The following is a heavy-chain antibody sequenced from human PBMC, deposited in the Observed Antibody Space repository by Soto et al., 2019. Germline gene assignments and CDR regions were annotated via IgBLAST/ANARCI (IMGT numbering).Heavy chain of an antibody. Sequence: QVQLVQSGAEVKKPGSSVKVSCKASGGTFSSYAISWVRQAPGQGLEWMGGIIPIFGTANYAQKFQGRVTITADKSTSTAYMELSSLRSEDTAVYYCARDLDNDDFWSGYPNPYNWFDPWGQGTLVTVSS. V-gene: IGHV1-69*06. CDR3: ARDLDNDDFWSGYPNPYNWFDP. CDR1: GGTFSSYA. CDR2: IIPIFGTA. D-gene: IGHD3-3*01. J-gene: IGHJ5*02.